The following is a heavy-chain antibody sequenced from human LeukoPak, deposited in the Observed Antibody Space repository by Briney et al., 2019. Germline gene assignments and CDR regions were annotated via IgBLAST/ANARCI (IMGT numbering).Heavy chain of an antibody. CDR2: IYYSGST. V-gene: IGHV4-30-4*01. Sequence: PSQTLSLTCAVSGGSISSGDYYWSWIRQPPGKALEWIGYIYYSGSTYYNPSLKSRVTISVDTSKNQFSLKLSSVTAADTAVYYCARGLGIDYYDSSGAFDIWGQGTMVTVSS. D-gene: IGHD3-22*01. CDR3: ARGLGIDYYDSSGAFDI. CDR1: GGSISSGDYY. J-gene: IGHJ3*02.